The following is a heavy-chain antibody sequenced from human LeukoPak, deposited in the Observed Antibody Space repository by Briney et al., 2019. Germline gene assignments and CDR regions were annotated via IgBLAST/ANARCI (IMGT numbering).Heavy chain of an antibody. CDR3: AHRTGSYDYGGNGFDN. CDR2: SYWNHDM. Sequence: ESAPTLVYPTPTLTLTCTFTGFSLPTSGEGVGWIRQPPAEALEWLTVSYWNHDMRNNPSLSSRLTVTKDTSKNQVTLSMNNMGPGDTATYYCAHRTGSYDYGGNGFDNWGPGTLVTVSS. D-gene: IGHD4-23*01. J-gene: IGHJ4*02. CDR1: GFSLPTSGEG. V-gene: IGHV2-5*01.